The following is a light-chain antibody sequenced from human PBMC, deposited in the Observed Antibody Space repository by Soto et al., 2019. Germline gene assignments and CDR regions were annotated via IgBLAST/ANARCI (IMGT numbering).Light chain of an antibody. Sequence: IQLTQSPSSLSASVGDRVTITCRASQGISSYLAWYQQKPGKAPKLLIYAASTLRSGVPSRFSGSGSGTDFTLTISSLQPEDFATYYCQQLNSYPPITFGPGTRLEIK. J-gene: IGKJ5*01. CDR2: AAS. V-gene: IGKV1-9*01. CDR1: QGISSY. CDR3: QQLNSYPPIT.